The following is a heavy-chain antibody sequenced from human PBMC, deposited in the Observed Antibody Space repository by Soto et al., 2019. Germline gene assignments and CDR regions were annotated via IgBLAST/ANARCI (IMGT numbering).Heavy chain of an antibody. V-gene: IGHV3-23*01. D-gene: IGHD1-26*01. J-gene: IGHJ4*02. Sequence: EMQVLESGGGLVQPGGSLRLSCAASGFTFSSYGMNWDRQAPGKGLEWVSGIRSDGDTTYNADSVKGRFTVSRDTSKNTVDLQMNSLRAEDTAVYYCAKGKGVGATPDGANCWGQGTLVTVSS. CDR2: IRSDGDTT. CDR3: AKGKGVGATPDGANC. CDR1: GFTFSSYG.